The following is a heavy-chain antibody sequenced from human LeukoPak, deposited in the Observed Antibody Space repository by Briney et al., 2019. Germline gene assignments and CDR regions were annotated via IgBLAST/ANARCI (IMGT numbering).Heavy chain of an antibody. CDR1: GGSINNYY. CDR3: ARHTSYYFDY. CDR2: IYYSGST. V-gene: IGHV4-59*08. J-gene: IGHJ4*02. Sequence: SETLSLTCTVSGGSINNYYWSWIRQPPGKGLEWIGYIYYSGSTNYSPSLKSRVTISVDTSKNQFSLKLSSVTAADTAVYYCARHTSYYFDYWGQGTLVTVSS. D-gene: IGHD3-10*01.